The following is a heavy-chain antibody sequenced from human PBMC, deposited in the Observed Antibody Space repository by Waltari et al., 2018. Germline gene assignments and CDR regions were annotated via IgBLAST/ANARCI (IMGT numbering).Heavy chain of an antibody. Sequence: QVHLQQWGAGLLKPSEPLSLTCGVSGGSFSTYYWSWIRQPPGRGLEWIGEIDHSGSTNYNPSLKSRVTLSVDTSKKEFSLRLTSVTAADTAIYYCAGLRFNYYYFYHMDVWGKGTTITVSS. D-gene: IGHD3-10*01. CDR2: IDHSGST. V-gene: IGHV4-34*02. CDR3: AGLRFNYYYFYHMDV. CDR1: GGSFSTYY. J-gene: IGHJ6*03.